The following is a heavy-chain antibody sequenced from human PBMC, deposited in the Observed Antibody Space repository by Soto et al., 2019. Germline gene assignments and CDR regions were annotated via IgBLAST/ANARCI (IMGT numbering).Heavy chain of an antibody. V-gene: IGHV5-51*01. CDR3: VRRVDFYYNSGANYYFYY. CDR2: IYPGDSDT. J-gene: IGHJ4*02. D-gene: IGHD3-22*01. Sequence: PGESLKISCKGSGYSFTSYWIGWVRQMPGKGLEWMGIIYPGDSDTRYSPSFQGQVTISADKSISTAYLQWSSLKASDTAMYYCVRRVDFYYNSGANYYFYYLGLRTVVTVS. CDR1: GYSFTSYW.